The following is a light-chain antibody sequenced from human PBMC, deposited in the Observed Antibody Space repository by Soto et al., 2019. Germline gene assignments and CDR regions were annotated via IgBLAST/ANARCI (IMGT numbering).Light chain of an antibody. V-gene: IGKV1-5*01. CDR2: DVS. CDR3: QQYFSYPLT. Sequence: DIQMTQSPSTLSASVGDRVIITCRASQSPGTWLAWYQQKPGTAPVLLIYDVSRLESGVPSRCSGSGSGTEFTLTISSLQPDDFATYYCQQYFSYPLTFGGGTKVEIK. CDR1: QSPGTW. J-gene: IGKJ4*01.